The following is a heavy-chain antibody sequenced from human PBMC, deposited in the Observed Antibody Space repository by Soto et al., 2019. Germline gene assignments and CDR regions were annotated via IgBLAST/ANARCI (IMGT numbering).Heavy chain of an antibody. V-gene: IGHV3-30*18. D-gene: IGHD3-22*01. CDR2: ISYDGSNK. CDR3: AKVKYYYDSSGYYLPSGTFDY. CDR1: GFTFSSYG. Sequence: GGSLRLSCAASGFTFSSYGMHWVRQAPGKGLEWVAVISYDGSNKYYADSVKGRFTISRDNSKNTLYLQMNSLRAEDTAVYYCAKVKYYYDSSGYYLPSGTFDYWGQVTLVTLSS. J-gene: IGHJ4*02.